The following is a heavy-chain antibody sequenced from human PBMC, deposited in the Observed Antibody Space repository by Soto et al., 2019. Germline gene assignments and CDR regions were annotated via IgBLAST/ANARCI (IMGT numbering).Heavy chain of an antibody. Sequence: QLQLQESGPGLVKPSETLSLTCTVSGGSISSSSYYWGWIRQPPGKGLEWIGSIYYSGSTYYNPSLKSRVTISVDTSKNQFSLKLSSVTAADTAVYYCARTDYGNNWFDPWGQGTLVTVSS. CDR1: GGSISSSSYY. CDR2: IYYSGST. CDR3: ARTDYGNNWFDP. V-gene: IGHV4-39*01. D-gene: IGHD4-17*01. J-gene: IGHJ5*02.